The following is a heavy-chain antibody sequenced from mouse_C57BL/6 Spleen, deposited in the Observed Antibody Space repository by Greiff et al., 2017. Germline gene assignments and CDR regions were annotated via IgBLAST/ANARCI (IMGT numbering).Heavy chain of an antibody. CDR1: GYSFTSYY. D-gene: IGHD1-1*01. CDR2: IYPGSGNT. J-gene: IGHJ2*01. Sequence: VQLQQSGPELVKPGASVKISCKASGYSFTSYYIHWVKQRPGQGLEWIGWIYPGSGNTKYNEKFKGKATLMADTYSSTAYMQRSSLTAEDSAVYYCASGVTTVVATDYWGQGTTLTVSS. V-gene: IGHV1-66*01. CDR3: ASGVTTVVATDY.